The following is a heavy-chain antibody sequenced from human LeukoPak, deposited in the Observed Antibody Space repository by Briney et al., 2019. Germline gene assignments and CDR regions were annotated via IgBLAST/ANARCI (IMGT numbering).Heavy chain of an antibody. CDR2: MNPNSGNT. CDR3: ASTLAAAGTGFDY. D-gene: IGHD6-13*01. V-gene: IGHV1-8*01. CDR1: GYTFTSYD. J-gene: IGHJ4*02. Sequence: ASVKVSCKASGYTFTSYDINWVRQATGQGLEWMGWMNPNSGNTGYAQKFQGRVTMTRNTSISTAYMELSRLRSDDTAVYYCASTLAAAGTGFDYWGQGTLVTVSS.